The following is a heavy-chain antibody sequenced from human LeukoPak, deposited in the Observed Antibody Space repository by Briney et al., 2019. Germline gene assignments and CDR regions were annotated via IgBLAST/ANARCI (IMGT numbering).Heavy chain of an antibody. J-gene: IGHJ3*02. CDR3: ARESGGTYYEAFDI. V-gene: IGHV3-30*04. Sequence: PGGSLRLSCAASGFTFSSYAMHWVRQAPGKGLEWVAVISYDGSNKYYADSVKGRFTISRDNSKNTLYLQMNSLRAEDTAVYYCARESGGTYYEAFDIWGQGTMVTVSS. D-gene: IGHD1-26*01. CDR1: GFTFSSYA. CDR2: ISYDGSNK.